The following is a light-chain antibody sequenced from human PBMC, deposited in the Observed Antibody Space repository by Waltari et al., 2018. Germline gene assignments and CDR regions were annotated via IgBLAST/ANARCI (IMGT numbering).Light chain of an antibody. Sequence: QSVLTQPPSVSAAPGQRVTISCSGGSSHIGNNHVSWYRQFPGTAPQLLIYEDSERPSGIPGRFSGSKSGTSATLDITGLQAGDEADYYCGTWDSSLSGAVFGGGTHLTVL. CDR3: GTWDSSLSGAV. CDR1: SSHIGNNH. J-gene: IGLJ7*01. CDR2: EDS. V-gene: IGLV1-51*02.